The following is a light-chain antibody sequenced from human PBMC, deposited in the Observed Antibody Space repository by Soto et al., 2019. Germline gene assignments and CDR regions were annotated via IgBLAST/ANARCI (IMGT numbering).Light chain of an antibody. CDR2: EVS. CDR1: SSDVGGYNY. Sequence: QSVLTQPPSAFGSPGQSVTISCTGTSSDVGGYNYVSWYQQHPGKAPKLMIYEVSKRPSGVPDRFSGSKSGNTASLTVSGLQAEDEADYYCSSYAGRNNFVYVFGTGTKVTVL. V-gene: IGLV2-8*01. CDR3: SSYAGRNNFVYV. J-gene: IGLJ1*01.